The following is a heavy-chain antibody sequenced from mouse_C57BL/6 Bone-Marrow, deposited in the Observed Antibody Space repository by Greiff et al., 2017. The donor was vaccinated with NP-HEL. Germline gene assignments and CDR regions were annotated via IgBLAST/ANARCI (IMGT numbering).Heavy chain of an antibody. Sequence: DVQLVESGGGLVQPKGSLKLSCAASGFSFNTYAMNWVRQAPGKGLEWVARIRSKSNNYATYYADSVKDRFTISRDDSESMLYLQMNNLKTEDTAMYYCVRQNYGSSYWYFDVWGTGTTVTVSS. CDR2: IRSKSNNYAT. CDR3: VRQNYGSSYWYFDV. D-gene: IGHD1-1*01. J-gene: IGHJ1*03. V-gene: IGHV10-1*01. CDR1: GFSFNTYA.